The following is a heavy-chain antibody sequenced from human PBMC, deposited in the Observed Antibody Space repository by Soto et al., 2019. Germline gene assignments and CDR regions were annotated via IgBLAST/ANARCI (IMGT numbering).Heavy chain of an antibody. D-gene: IGHD5-18*01. V-gene: IGHV1-2*02. Sequence: GXSVKVSCEASGYTFTCYYMKWVRQAPGQGLEWMGWINPNSGGTNYAQKFQGRVTMTRDTSISTAYMELSRLRSDDTAVYYCARESGASIQLEFEYWGQGTLVTVS. J-gene: IGHJ4*02. CDR3: ARESGASIQLEFEY. CDR1: GYTFTCYY. CDR2: INPNSGGT.